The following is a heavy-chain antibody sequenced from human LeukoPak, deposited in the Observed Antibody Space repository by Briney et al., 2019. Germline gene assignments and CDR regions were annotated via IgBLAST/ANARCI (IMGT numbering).Heavy chain of an antibody. Sequence: ASVKVSCKASGYTFTGYYMHWVRQAPGQGLEWMGWINPNSGGTNYAQKFQGRVTMTRDTSISTAYMELSRLRSDDTAVYYCARAEGRYFDWLLPTAPIFDYWGRGTLVTVSS. CDR2: INPNSGGT. CDR3: ARAEGRYFDWLLPTAPIFDY. CDR1: GYTFTGYY. D-gene: IGHD3-9*01. V-gene: IGHV1-2*02. J-gene: IGHJ4*02.